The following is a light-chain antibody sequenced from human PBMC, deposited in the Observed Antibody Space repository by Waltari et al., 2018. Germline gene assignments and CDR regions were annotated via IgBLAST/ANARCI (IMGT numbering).Light chain of an antibody. J-gene: IGKJ1*01. CDR3: QQYNSYSPWT. CDR2: DAS. Sequence: DIQMNQSPSTLSASVGHRVTITCRASQSISSWLAWYQQKPGKAPKLLIYDASSLESGVPSRFSGSGSGTEFTLTISSLQPDDFATYYCQQYNSYSPWTFGQGTKVEIK. V-gene: IGKV1-5*01. CDR1: QSISSW.